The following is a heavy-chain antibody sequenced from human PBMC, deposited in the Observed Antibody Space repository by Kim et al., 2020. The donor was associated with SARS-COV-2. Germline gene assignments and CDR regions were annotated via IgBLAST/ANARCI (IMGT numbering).Heavy chain of an antibody. Sequence: YRRSFQSQATISADKSISTAYLQWSSLKASDTAMYYCVRLSSGYRNWFDPWGQGTLVTVSS. V-gene: IGHV5-51*01. CDR3: VRLSSGYRNWFDP. J-gene: IGHJ5*02. D-gene: IGHD3-22*01.